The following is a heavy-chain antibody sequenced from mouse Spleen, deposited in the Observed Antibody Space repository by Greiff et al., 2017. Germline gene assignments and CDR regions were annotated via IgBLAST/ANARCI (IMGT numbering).Heavy chain of an antibody. V-gene: IGHV1-18*01. Sequence: VQLQQSGPELVKPGASVKIPCKASGYTFTDYNMDWVKQSHGKSLEWIGDINPNNGGTIYNQKFKGKATLTVDKSSSTAYMELRSLTSEDTAVYYCARRDYGVFFFDYWGQGTTLTVSS. D-gene: IGHD1-1*02. J-gene: IGHJ2*01. CDR3: ARRDYGVFFFDY. CDR1: GYTFTDYN. CDR2: INPNNGGT.